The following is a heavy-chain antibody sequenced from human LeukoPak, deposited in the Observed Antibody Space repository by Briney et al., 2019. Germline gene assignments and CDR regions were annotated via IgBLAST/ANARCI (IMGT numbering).Heavy chain of an antibody. CDR3: ATGYGSGWFDP. Sequence: SQTLSLTCSVSGVSISGRGYWGWIRQHPGKGLEWIGYIDYSGKTYYKPSLQSRVIISADTSKNQFTLKVSSVTSAGAGVYFCATGYGSGWFDPWGQGAVVTVSS. CDR2: IDYSGKT. V-gene: IGHV4-31*03. D-gene: IGHD3-9*01. CDR1: GVSISGRGY. J-gene: IGHJ5*02.